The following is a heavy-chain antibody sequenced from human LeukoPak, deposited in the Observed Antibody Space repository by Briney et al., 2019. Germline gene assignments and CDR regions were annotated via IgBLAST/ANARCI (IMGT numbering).Heavy chain of an antibody. Sequence: GGSLRLSCAASGFTFSNYDMHWVRQATGKGLEWVSGIGTAGDIYYPGSVKGRFTISRENAKNSLYLQMNSLKTEDTAVYYCTRVKPPVTTGSYSKYYFDYWGQGTLVTVSS. CDR3: TRVKPPVTTGSYSKYYFDY. D-gene: IGHD1-26*01. J-gene: IGHJ4*02. CDR1: GFTFSNYD. CDR2: IGTAGDI. V-gene: IGHV3-13*01.